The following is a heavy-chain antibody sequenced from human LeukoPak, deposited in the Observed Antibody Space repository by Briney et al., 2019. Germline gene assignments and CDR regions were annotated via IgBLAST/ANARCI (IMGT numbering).Heavy chain of an antibody. CDR2: ISAYNGNT. CDR1: GYTFTSYG. J-gene: IGHJ4*02. CDR3: ARDNGGYSYGCTDY. V-gene: IGHV1-18*01. D-gene: IGHD5-18*01. Sequence: ASVKISCKASGYTFTSYGISWVRQHPGQELEWMGWISAYNGNTNYAHKLQGRLTMTTDTSTSPAYMELRSLRSDDTAVYYCARDNGGYSYGCTDYWGQGTLVTVSS.